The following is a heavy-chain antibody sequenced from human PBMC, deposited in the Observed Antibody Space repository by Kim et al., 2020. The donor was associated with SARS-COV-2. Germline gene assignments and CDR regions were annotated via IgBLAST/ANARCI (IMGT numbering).Heavy chain of an antibody. CDR1: GFTFSSYG. J-gene: IGHJ4*02. V-gene: IGHV3-30*18. CDR3: AKDEGGWELLQPFFDY. Sequence: GGSLRLSCAASGFTFSSYGMHWVRQAPGKGLEWVAVISYDGSNKYYADSVKGRFTISRDNSKNTLYLQMNSLRAEDTAVYYCAKDEGGWELLQPFFDYWGQGTLVTVSS. CDR2: ISYDGSNK. D-gene: IGHD1-26*01.